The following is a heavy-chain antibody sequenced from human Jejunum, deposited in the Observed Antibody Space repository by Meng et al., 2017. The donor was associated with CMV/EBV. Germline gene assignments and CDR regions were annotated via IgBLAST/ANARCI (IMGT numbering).Heavy chain of an antibody. CDR2: SSGKSNNV. V-gene: IGHV3-21*01. CDR3: AKDLYYGDPAAFPL. Sequence: GFGMRTWKKKGERQAPGKGREGDRTSSGKSNNVDYEDARKSRCTISRDKDKNSLYLQRDSLRAEDTDVYYCAKDLYYGDPAAFPLWGQGTMVTVS. J-gene: IGHJ3*01. D-gene: IGHD3-16*01. CDR1: GFGMRTWK.